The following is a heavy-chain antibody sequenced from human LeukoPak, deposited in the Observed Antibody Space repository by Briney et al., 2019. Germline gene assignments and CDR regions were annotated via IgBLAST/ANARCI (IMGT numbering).Heavy chain of an antibody. V-gene: IGHV3-64D*06. CDR1: LWSYIKNA. D-gene: IGHD2-15*01. CDR2: ISSDGYST. Sequence: GALTHTFLATLWSYIKNALHWLLPAPGKGLEYVSAISSDGYSTYYADSVKGRFTISRDNSKNTLYLQLSGLRVEDTAVYYCVKMAAIYGGSSTLPFYCGQRAQVTVSS. CDR3: VKMAAIYGGSSTLPFY. J-gene: IGHJ4*02.